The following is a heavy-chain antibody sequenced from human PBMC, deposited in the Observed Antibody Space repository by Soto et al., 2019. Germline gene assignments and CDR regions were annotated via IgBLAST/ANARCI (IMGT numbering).Heavy chain of an antibody. V-gene: IGHV4-59*01. D-gene: IGHD6-6*01. CDR3: ARVSRAARTDYFDY. Sequence: SETLSLTCTVSGGSISSYYWSWIRQPPGKGLEWIGYIYYSGSTNYNPSLKSRVTISVDTSKNQFSLKLSSVTAADTAVYYCARVSRAARTDYFDYWGQGTLVTVSS. J-gene: IGHJ4*02. CDR1: GGSISSYY. CDR2: IYYSGST.